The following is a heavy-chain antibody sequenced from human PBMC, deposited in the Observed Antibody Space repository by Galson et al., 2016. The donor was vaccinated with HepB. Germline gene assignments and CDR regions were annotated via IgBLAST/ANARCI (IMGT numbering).Heavy chain of an antibody. V-gene: IGHV3-23*01. Sequence: SLRLSCAASGFVFRMYPMSWVRQAPGKGLEWVSALSGTGGDTYYADSVKGRFTISRDNSKNTLYLQMNSLRAEDTAVYYCGKDMYYDSSGSVDYWGQGTLVTVSS. D-gene: IGHD3-22*01. J-gene: IGHJ4*02. CDR1: GFVFRMYP. CDR2: LSGTGGDT. CDR3: GKDMYYDSSGSVDY.